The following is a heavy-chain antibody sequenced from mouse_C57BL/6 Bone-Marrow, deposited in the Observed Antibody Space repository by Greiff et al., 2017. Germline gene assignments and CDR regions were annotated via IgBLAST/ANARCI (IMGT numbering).Heavy chain of an antibody. CDR3: AREGFYDGYYSWFAY. CDR1: GYTFTSYW. V-gene: IGHV1-55*01. J-gene: IGHJ3*01. D-gene: IGHD2-3*01. CDR2: IYPGSGST. Sequence: VQLQHSGPELVKPGASVKMSCKASGYTFTSYWITWVKQRPGQGLEWIGDIYPGSGSTNYNEKFKSKSTLTVDTSSSTAYMQLSSLTSEDSAVYYCAREGFYDGYYSWFAYWGQGTLVTVSA.